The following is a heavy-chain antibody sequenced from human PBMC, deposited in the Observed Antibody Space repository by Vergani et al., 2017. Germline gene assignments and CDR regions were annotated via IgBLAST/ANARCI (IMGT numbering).Heavy chain of an antibody. V-gene: IGHV3-23*01. D-gene: IGHD6-13*01. Sequence: ELQLLESGGGLVQPGGSLRLSCAASGFTFSSYAMSWVRQAPGKGLEWVSAISGSGGSTYYADSVKGRFTISRDNSKNTLYLQMNSLRAEDTAVYYCAKMVSSSWYVCLDYWGQGTLVTVSS. J-gene: IGHJ4*02. CDR3: AKMVSSSWYVCLDY. CDR2: ISGSGGST. CDR1: GFTFSSYA.